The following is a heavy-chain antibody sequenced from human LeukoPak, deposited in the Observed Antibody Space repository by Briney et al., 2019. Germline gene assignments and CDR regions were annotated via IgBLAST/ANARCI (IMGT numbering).Heavy chain of an antibody. CDR3: ARSHNPYSSSCSGY. CDR1: EFTFRSYA. CDR2: ISGSGSNT. Sequence: PGGSLRLSCAASEFTFRSYAMSWVRQTPGKGLEWVSTISGSGSNTYYADSVKGRFTISRDNSKNTLYLQMNSLRAEDTAVYYCARSHNPYSSSCSGYWGQGTLVTVSS. J-gene: IGHJ4*02. V-gene: IGHV3-23*01. D-gene: IGHD6-13*01.